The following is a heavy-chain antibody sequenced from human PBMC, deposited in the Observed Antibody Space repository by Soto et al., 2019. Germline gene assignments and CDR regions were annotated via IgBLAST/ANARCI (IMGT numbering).Heavy chain of an antibody. Sequence: GASRKISCLTSVDSFSRHWIAWVSQMPGQGLEWMGTIYPGDSETRYSPSFQGLVTISADKSADTAYLQWSNLKASDTGMYYCAKHGVSEWVYFNNLGVWGQGTTVTVAS. CDR3: AKHGVSEWVYFNNLGV. J-gene: IGHJ6*01. V-gene: IGHV5-51*01. CDR1: VDSFSRHW. D-gene: IGHD1-26*01. CDR2: IYPGDSET.